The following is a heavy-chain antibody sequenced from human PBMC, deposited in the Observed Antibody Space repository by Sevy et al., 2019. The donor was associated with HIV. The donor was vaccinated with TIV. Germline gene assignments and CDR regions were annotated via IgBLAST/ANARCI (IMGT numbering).Heavy chain of an antibody. CDR1: GFTFSSYW. CDR2: MKEDGSEK. J-gene: IGHJ4*02. D-gene: IGHD5-18*01. V-gene: IGHV3-7*01. Sequence: GGSLRLSCAASGFTFSSYWMSWVRQAPGKGLEWVATMKEDGSEKSYVDSVKGRFTISRDNANNSLYLQMNSLRVDDTALYYCVREGLGGFSYSLDCWGQGTLVTVSS. CDR3: VREGLGGFSYSLDC.